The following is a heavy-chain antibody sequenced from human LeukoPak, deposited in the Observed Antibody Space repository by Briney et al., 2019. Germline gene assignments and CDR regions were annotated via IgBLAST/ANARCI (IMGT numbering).Heavy chain of an antibody. Sequence: PSETLSLTCTVSGGSISSSSYYWGWIRQPPGKGLEWIGSIYYSGSTYYNPSLKSRVTISVDTSKNQFSLKLSSVTAADTAVYFCARDSMTWAPNDALHDAFDIWGQGTMVTVSS. D-gene: IGHD1-1*01. V-gene: IGHV4-39*07. CDR1: GGSISSSSYY. CDR2: IYYSGST. J-gene: IGHJ3*02. CDR3: ARDSMTWAPNDALHDAFDI.